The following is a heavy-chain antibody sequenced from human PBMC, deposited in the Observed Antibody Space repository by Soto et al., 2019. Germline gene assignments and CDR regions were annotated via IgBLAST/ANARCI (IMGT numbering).Heavy chain of an antibody. CDR2: IIPIFGTA. V-gene: IGHV1-69*01. CDR3: ARARRPWRSASGDWFDP. Sequence: QVQLVQSGAEVQKPGSSVKVSCKASGGTFSSYAISWVRQAPGQGLEWLGGIIPIFGTANYAQKFQGRVTITADESTSTAYMELSSLRSEDTAVYYCARARRPWRSASGDWFDPWCQGTLVTVSS. J-gene: IGHJ5*02. D-gene: IGHD3-10*01. CDR1: GGTFSSYA.